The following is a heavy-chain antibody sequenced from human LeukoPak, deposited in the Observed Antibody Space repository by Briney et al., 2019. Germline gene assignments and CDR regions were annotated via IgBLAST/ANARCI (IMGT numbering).Heavy chain of an antibody. Sequence: SGPTLVKPTQTLTLTCTFSDFSLSTPGMGVGWIRQPPVKAPEWPVMIYYIDDKRYSPSLRSRLTITKETSKNQVVLTMTNVDVVDTATYYCAHLVVTIDWRSYFDYWGQGILVTVSS. CDR1: DFSLSTPGMG. D-gene: IGHD3-9*01. V-gene: IGHV2-5*01. J-gene: IGHJ4*02. CDR2: IYYIDDK. CDR3: AHLVVTIDWRSYFDY.